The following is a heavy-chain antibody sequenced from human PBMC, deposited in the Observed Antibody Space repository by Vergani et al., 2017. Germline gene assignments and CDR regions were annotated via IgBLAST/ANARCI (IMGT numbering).Heavy chain of an antibody. CDR3: ARPGYSSSHALSY. CDR2: IYYSGST. J-gene: IGHJ4*02. V-gene: IGHV4-39*01. Sequence: QLQLQESGPGLVKPSETLSLTCTVSGGSISSSSYYWGWIRQPPGKGLEWIGSIYYSGSTYYNPSLKSRVTISVDTSKNQFSLKLSSVTAADTAVYYCARPGYSSSHALSYWGQGTLVTVSS. CDR1: GGSISSSSYY. D-gene: IGHD6-13*01.